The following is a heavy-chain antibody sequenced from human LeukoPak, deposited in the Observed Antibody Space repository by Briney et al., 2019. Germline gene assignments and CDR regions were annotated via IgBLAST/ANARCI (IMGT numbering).Heavy chain of an antibody. Sequence: SETLSLTCTVSGYSISSGYYWGWIRQPPGKGLEWIGSIYHSGSTYYNPSLKSRVTISVDTSKNQFSLKLSSVTAADTAVYYCAREWGLRYFDWLLFDYWGQGTLVTVSS. CDR1: GYSISSGYY. J-gene: IGHJ4*02. D-gene: IGHD3-9*01. CDR2: IYHSGST. CDR3: AREWGLRYFDWLLFDY. V-gene: IGHV4-38-2*02.